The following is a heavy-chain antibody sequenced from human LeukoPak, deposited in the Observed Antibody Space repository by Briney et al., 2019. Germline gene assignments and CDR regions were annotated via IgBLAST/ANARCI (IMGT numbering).Heavy chain of an antibody. Sequence: GESLKISCRASGYIFSTYWIGWVRQMPGKGLEWMGVIFPADSDTRYSPSFQGQVTISADKSISTAYLQWSSLKASDTAMYYCASVYSSSSWDYWGQGTLVTVSS. CDR2: IFPADSDT. J-gene: IGHJ4*02. V-gene: IGHV5-51*01. D-gene: IGHD6-6*01. CDR3: ASVYSSSSWDY. CDR1: GYIFSTYW.